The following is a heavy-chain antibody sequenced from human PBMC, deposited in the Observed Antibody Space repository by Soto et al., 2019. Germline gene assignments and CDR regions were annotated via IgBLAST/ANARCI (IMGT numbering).Heavy chain of an antibody. J-gene: IGHJ5*02. Sequence: EVQLVESGGGLVQPGGSLKLSCAASGFTFSGSAMHWVRQASGKGLEWVGRIRGKINNYATAYAASVKGRFTISRDDSKNTAYLQMKSLKTGDTAVYYCTRAGDIVAIFDPWGQGALVTVSS. CDR1: GFTFSGSA. CDR2: IRGKINNYAT. V-gene: IGHV3-73*02. D-gene: IGHD5-12*01. CDR3: TRAGDIVAIFDP.